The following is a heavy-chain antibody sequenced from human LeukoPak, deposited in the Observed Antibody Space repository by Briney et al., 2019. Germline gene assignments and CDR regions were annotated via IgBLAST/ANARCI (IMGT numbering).Heavy chain of an antibody. Sequence: GGSLRLSCAASGFTFSSYAMSWVRQAPGKGLEWVSAISGSGGSTYYADSVKGRFTISRDNSKNTLYLQMNSLRAENTAVHYCAKATRLYNWNDVRLDYWGQGTLVTVSS. CDR1: GFTFSSYA. D-gene: IGHD1-20*01. CDR2: ISGSGGST. CDR3: AKATRLYNWNDVRLDY. V-gene: IGHV3-23*01. J-gene: IGHJ4*02.